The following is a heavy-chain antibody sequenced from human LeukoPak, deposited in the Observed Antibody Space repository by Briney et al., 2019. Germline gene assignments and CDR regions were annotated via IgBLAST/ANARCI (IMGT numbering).Heavy chain of an antibody. CDR3: AGRGHRYSRD. CDR2: IYDSGIT. Sequence: SETLSLTCTVSGDSVTSGYWSWIRQPPGKGLEWIGYIYDSGITDNNPSLKSRLTISVDTSNNQFSLNLSSVTAADTAVYYCAGRGHRYSRDWGQGILVTVSS. V-gene: IGHV4-4*09. D-gene: IGHD2-15*01. J-gene: IGHJ1*01. CDR1: GDSVTSGY.